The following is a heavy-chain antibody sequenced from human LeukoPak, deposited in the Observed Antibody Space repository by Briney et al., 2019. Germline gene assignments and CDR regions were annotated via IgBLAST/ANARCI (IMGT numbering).Heavy chain of an antibody. Sequence: SETLSLTCGVSGYSISTDNWWGWIRQPPGKGLEWIGYIHHSGNIYYNASLKSRVTMSVDTSKNQFSLKLTSVTAVDTADYYCARKPPAKGHFDYWGQGTLVTVSS. V-gene: IGHV4-28*05. CDR1: GYSISTDNW. CDR3: ARKPPAKGHFDY. J-gene: IGHJ4*02. CDR2: IHHSGNI.